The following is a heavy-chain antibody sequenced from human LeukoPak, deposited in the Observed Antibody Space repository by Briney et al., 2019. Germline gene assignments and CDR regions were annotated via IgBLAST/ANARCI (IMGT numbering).Heavy chain of an antibody. CDR2: ITNDEDT. J-gene: IGHJ4*02. CDR3: AKVDYWSPENYFDS. Sequence: PGGSLRLSCVASGFPFRSYAMTWVRETPGKGLGSVSVITNDEDTYYADSVKGRFTISRDNSQNTVFLQMNSLRVEDTAVYYCAKVDYWSPENYFDSWGQGTLVTVSS. V-gene: IGHV3-23*01. CDR1: GFPFRSYA. D-gene: IGHD1-1*01.